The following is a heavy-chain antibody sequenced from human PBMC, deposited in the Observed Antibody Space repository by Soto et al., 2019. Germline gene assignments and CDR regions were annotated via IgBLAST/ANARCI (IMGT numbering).Heavy chain of an antibody. CDR2: IYDSGST. CDR1: GGSIHSYS. D-gene: IGHD3-16*02. V-gene: IGHV4-59*01. Sequence: LSLTCTVSGGSIHSYSWNWIRQPPGKGLEWIGNIYDSGSTNYKSSLKSRVTISVDTSKNQVSLKLSSVTAADTAVYYCARGNYDYIWGSYRYIGFDYWGQGTLVTVPS. CDR3: ARGNYDYIWGSYRYIGFDY. J-gene: IGHJ4*02.